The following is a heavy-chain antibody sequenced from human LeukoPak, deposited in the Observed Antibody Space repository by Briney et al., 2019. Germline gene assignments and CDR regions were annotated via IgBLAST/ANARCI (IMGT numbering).Heavy chain of an antibody. Sequence: ASVKVSCKASGYTFTGYYMHWVRQAPGQGLEWMGWINPSSGGTNYAQKFQGRVTMTRDTSISTAYMELSRLRSDDTAVYYCARPRASNYYDSSGRYDYWGQGTLVTVSS. V-gene: IGHV1-2*02. CDR3: ARPRASNYYDSSGRYDY. CDR2: INPSSGGT. D-gene: IGHD3-22*01. CDR1: GYTFTGYY. J-gene: IGHJ4*02.